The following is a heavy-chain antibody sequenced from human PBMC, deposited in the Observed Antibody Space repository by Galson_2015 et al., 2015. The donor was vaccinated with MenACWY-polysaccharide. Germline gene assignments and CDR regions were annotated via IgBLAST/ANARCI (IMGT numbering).Heavy chain of an antibody. D-gene: IGHD1-26*01. Sequence: ETLSLTCTVSGDSVTNLTYYWIWLRQPPGKRPEWIGYMSYSGRGNQNPSLKSRISISMDTSNNQFSLRLSSVTAADTAMYYCAREPTYSGSFGWFDPWGQGTLVTVSS. CDR3: AREPTYSGSFGWFDP. CDR1: GDSVTNLTYY. CDR2: MSYSGRG. V-gene: IGHV4-61*01. J-gene: IGHJ5*02.